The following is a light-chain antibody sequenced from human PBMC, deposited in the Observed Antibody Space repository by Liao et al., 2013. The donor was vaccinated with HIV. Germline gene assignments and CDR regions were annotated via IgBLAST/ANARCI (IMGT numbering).Light chain of an antibody. CDR2: YDD. V-gene: IGLV3-21*04. Sequence: SYVLTQPPSVSVAPGKTAWITCGGNNIGSKTVHWYQQKPGQAPVLVIYYDDDRPSGIPERFSGSNSANTATLTISGVEAGDEADYYCQVWDSPSDHYVFGTGTKVTVL. J-gene: IGLJ1*01. CDR1: NIGSKT. CDR3: QVWDSPSDHYV.